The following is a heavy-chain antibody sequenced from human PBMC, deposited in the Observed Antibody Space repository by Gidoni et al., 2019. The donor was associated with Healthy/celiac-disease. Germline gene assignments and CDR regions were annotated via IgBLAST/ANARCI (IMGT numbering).Heavy chain of an antibody. J-gene: IGHJ6*03. V-gene: IGHV2-26*01. Sequence: QVTLKESGPVLVKPTETLTLTCTVSGFSLSNARMGVSWIRQPPGKALEWLAHIFSYDEKSYSTSLKSRLTISKDTSKSQVVLTMTNMDPVDTATYYCARIGSGWYYYYYYMDVWGKGTTVTVSS. CDR2: IFSYDEK. D-gene: IGHD6-19*01. CDR1: GFSLSNARMG. CDR3: ARIGSGWYYYYYYMDV.